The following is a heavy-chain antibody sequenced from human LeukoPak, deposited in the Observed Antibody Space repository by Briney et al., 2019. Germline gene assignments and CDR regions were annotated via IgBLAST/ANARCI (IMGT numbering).Heavy chain of an antibody. D-gene: IGHD4-17*01. Sequence: GGSLRLSCAASGFTFSDYYMSWIRQAPGKGLEWVSYISSSGSTIYYADSVKGRFTISRDNAKNSLYLQMNSLRSDDTAVYYCARDCVRCGGSPFDYWGQGTLVTASS. CDR1: GFTFSDYY. CDR2: ISSSGSTI. J-gene: IGHJ4*02. V-gene: IGHV3-11*01. CDR3: ARDCVRCGGSPFDY.